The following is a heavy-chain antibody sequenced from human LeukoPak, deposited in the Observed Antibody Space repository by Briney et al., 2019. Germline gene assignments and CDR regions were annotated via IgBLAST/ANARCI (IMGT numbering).Heavy chain of an antibody. CDR3: TRDLMDYDVSTGLHHYYMDV. D-gene: IGHD3-9*01. J-gene: IGHJ6*02. V-gene: IGHV3-74*01. Sequence: GGSLRLSCVASGFTFSSYWMHWVRQAPRKGLVWVSRINGDGRNINYADSVRGRFTISRDNAKNTLYLQMNALRVEDTAVYYCTRDLMDYDVSTGLHHYYMDVWGQGTTVTVSS. CDR1: GFTFSSYW. CDR2: INGDGRNI.